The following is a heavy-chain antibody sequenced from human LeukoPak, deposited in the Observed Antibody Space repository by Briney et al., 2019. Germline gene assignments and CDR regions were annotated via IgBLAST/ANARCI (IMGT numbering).Heavy chain of an antibody. Sequence: GGSLRLSCAASGLTVNRHYMTWVRQAPGKGLEWLSVISTGGSTNYADSVKGRFTISRDNAQSSLYLQMNSLRAEDTAVYYCARDPYSSSWSYGMDVWGQGTAVTVSS. V-gene: IGHV3-53*01. CDR2: ISTGGST. CDR1: GLTVNRHY. J-gene: IGHJ6*02. D-gene: IGHD6-13*01. CDR3: ARDPYSSSWSYGMDV.